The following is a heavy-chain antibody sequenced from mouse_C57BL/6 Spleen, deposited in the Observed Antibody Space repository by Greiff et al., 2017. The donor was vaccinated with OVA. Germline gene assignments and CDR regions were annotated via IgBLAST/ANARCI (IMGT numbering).Heavy chain of an antibody. J-gene: IGHJ2*01. V-gene: IGHV1-82*01. D-gene: IGHD3-1*01. CDR1: GYAFSSSW. CDR3: AGGPGRYFDY. CDR2: IYPGDGDT. Sequence: VKLQESGPELVKPGASVKISCKASGYAFSSSWMNWVKQRPGKGLEWIGRIYPGDGDTNYNGKFKGKATLTADKSSSTAYMQLSSLTSEDSAVYFCAGGPGRYFDYWGQGTTLTVSS.